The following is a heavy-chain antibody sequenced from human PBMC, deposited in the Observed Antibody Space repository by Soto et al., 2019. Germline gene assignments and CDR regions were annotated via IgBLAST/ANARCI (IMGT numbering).Heavy chain of an antibody. CDR2: IIPIFGTA. D-gene: IGHD2-2*01. Sequence: SVKVSCKASGGTFSSYAISWVRQAPGQGLEWMGGIIPIFGTANYAQKFQGRVTITGDESTSTAYMELSSLRSEDTAVYYCAREVGYCSSTSCYYYYYGMDVWGQGTTVTVSS. V-gene: IGHV1-69*13. CDR3: AREVGYCSSTSCYYYYYGMDV. CDR1: GGTFSSYA. J-gene: IGHJ6*02.